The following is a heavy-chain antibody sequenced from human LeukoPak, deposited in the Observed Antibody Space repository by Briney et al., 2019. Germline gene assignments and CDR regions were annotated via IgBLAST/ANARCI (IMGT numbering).Heavy chain of an antibody. D-gene: IGHD6-19*01. CDR2: IKQDGSEK. Sequence: GGSLRLSCAASGFTFSSYWGSWVRQAPGKGLGGVANIKQDGSEKYYVDSVKGRFTISRDNAKNSLYLQMNSLRAEDTAVYYCARHPSGWYYFDYWGQGTLVTVSS. CDR1: GFTFSSYW. CDR3: ARHPSGWYYFDY. V-gene: IGHV3-7*01. J-gene: IGHJ4*02.